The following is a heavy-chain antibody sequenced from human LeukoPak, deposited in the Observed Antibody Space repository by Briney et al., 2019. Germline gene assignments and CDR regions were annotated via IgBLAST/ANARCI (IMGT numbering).Heavy chain of an antibody. CDR3: ARGDIVVVPAAMGGGWFDP. Sequence: ASVKVSCKASGGTFSGYAISWVRQAPGQGLEWMGGIIPIFGTANYAQKIQDRVTISTNESTRTAYMELSSLRSEDTAVYYCARGDIVVVPAAMGGGWFDPWGQGTLVTVSS. V-gene: IGHV1-69*05. CDR1: GGTFSGYA. CDR2: IIPIFGTA. D-gene: IGHD2-2*01. J-gene: IGHJ5*02.